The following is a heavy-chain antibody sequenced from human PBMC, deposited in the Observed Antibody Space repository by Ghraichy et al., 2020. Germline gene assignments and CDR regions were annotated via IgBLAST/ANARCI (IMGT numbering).Heavy chain of an antibody. Sequence: GGSLRLSCAASGFTFSDYHMSWIRQAPGKGLEWVSYISSSGSTKHYADSVKGRFTISRDNAKNSMYLQMNSLRAEDTAVYYCARAQGGVLVRLRFDPWGQRTLVTLSS. CDR3: ARAQGGVLVRLRFDP. D-gene: IGHD2-15*01. CDR2: ISSSGSTK. V-gene: IGHV3-11*01. J-gene: IGHJ5*02. CDR1: GFTFSDYH.